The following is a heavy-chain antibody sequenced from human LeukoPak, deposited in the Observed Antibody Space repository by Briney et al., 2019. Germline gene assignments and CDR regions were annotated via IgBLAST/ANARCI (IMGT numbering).Heavy chain of an antibody. V-gene: IGHV4-4*02. Sequence: SGTLSLTCAVSGGSISSSNWWSWVRQPPGKGLEWIGYIFHSGSTNYNPSLKSRVTISVDTSKNQFSLRLTSVTAADTAVYYCVRTNPWDLTYYFDYWGQGTLVTVSS. CDR1: GGSISSSNW. CDR3: VRTNPWDLTYYFDY. D-gene: IGHD1-14*01. CDR2: IFHSGST. J-gene: IGHJ4*02.